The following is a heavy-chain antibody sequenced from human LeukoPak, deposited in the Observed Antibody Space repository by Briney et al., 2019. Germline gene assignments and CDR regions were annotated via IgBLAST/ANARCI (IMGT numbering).Heavy chain of an antibody. Sequence: GGSLRLSCAASGFTFSSYEMNWVRQAPGKGLEWVSYISSSGSTIYYADSVKGRFTISRDNAKNSLYLQMNNLRAEDTAVYYCARYCSGGNCYSGLVYGGQGTLVAVSS. CDR3: ARYCSGGNCYSGLVY. CDR1: GFTFSSYE. V-gene: IGHV3-48*03. CDR2: ISSSGSTI. D-gene: IGHD2-15*01. J-gene: IGHJ4*02.